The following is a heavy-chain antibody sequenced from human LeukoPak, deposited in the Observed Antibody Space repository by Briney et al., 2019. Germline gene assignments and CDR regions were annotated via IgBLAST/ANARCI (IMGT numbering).Heavy chain of an antibody. Sequence: GGSLRLSCAASGFTFSNYAMSWVRQAPGKGLEWVSGVGVDGTRYYVDSVKGRFTVSRDTAKNTLYLQMSSLRAEDTAIYYCAKTQGYYDYWGQGTLVIVSS. CDR3: AKTQGYYDY. J-gene: IGHJ4*02. V-gene: IGHV3-23*01. CDR1: GFTFSNYA. D-gene: IGHD3-22*01. CDR2: VGVDGTR.